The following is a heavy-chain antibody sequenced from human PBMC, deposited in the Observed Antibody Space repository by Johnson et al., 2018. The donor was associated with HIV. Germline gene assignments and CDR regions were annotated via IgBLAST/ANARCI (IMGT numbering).Heavy chain of an antibody. CDR1: GFPFSDYY. Sequence: VQLVESGGGLVKPGGSLRLSCAASGFPFSDYYMSWIRQAPGKGLEWVGRIKSKTDGGTTDYAAPVKGRFTISRHDSKNMLYLQMNSLKTEDTAVYYCTTDPCWNGYLALDIWGQGTMVTVSS. CDR2: IKSKTDGGTT. D-gene: IGHD1-1*01. V-gene: IGHV3-15*01. CDR3: TTDPCWNGYLALDI. J-gene: IGHJ3*02.